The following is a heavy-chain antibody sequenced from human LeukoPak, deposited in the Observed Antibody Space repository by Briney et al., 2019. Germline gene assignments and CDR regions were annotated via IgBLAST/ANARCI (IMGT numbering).Heavy chain of an antibody. CDR1: GFTFSSYA. Sequence: PGGSLRLSCAASGFTFSSYAMHWVRQAPGKGLEWVAVISYDGSNKYYADSVKGRFTISRDNSKNTLYLQMNSLRAEDTAVYYGLVATSYWGQGTLVTVSS. J-gene: IGHJ4*02. CDR2: ISYDGSNK. D-gene: IGHD5-12*01. CDR3: LVATSY. V-gene: IGHV3-30-3*01.